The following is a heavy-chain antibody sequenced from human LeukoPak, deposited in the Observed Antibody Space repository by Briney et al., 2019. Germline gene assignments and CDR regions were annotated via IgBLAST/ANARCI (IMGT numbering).Heavy chain of an antibody. Sequence: PSETLSLTRAVYGGYFSGYYWSWIRQPPGKGLEWIGEINHSGSTNYNPSLKSRVTISVDTSKNQLSLKLSSVTAADTAVYYCARVSVVTIFGVVFGEYMDVWGKGTTVTVSS. D-gene: IGHD3-3*01. J-gene: IGHJ6*03. CDR2: INHSGST. CDR3: ARVSVVTIFGVVFGEYMDV. CDR1: GGYFSGYY. V-gene: IGHV4-34*01.